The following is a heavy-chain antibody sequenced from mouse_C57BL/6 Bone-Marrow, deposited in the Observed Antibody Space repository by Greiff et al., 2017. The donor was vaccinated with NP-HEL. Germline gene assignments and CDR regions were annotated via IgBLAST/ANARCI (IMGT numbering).Heavy chain of an antibody. D-gene: IGHD2-4*01. CDR3: ARRGLRRGGFAY. CDR2: INPNNGGT. J-gene: IGHJ3*01. CDR1: GYTFTDYY. Sequence: EVQLQQSGPELVKPGASVKISCKASGYTFTDYYMNWVKQSHGKSLEWIGDINPNNGGTSYNQKFKGKATLTVDKSSSTAYMELRSLTSEDSAVYYCARRGLRRGGFAYWGQGTLVTVSA. V-gene: IGHV1-26*01.